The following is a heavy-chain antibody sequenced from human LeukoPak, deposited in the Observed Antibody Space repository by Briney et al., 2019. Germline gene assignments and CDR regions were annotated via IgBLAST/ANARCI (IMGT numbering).Heavy chain of an antibody. J-gene: IGHJ3*02. CDR1: GGSISSSSYY. CDR3: ARHRKGYEDAFDI. CDR2: IYYSGST. D-gene: IGHD1-14*01. Sequence: SETLSLTCTVSGGSISSSSYYWGWIRQPPGKGLEWIGSIYYSGSTYYNPSLKSRVTISVDTSKNQFSLKLSSVTAAETAVYYCARHRKGYEDAFDIWGQGTMVTVSS. V-gene: IGHV4-39*01.